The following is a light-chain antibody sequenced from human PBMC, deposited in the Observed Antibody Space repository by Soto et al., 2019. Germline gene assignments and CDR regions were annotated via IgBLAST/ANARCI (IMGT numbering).Light chain of an antibody. Sequence: EIVLTQSPGTLSLSPGERATLSCRASQSVSSSYLAWYQQKPGQALRLLIYGASSRATGIPDRFSGSGSGTGFTLTISRLEPEDFAVYYCQQYGSSPITFGQGTKVDIK. J-gene: IGKJ1*01. V-gene: IGKV3-20*01. CDR3: QQYGSSPIT. CDR1: QSVSSSY. CDR2: GAS.